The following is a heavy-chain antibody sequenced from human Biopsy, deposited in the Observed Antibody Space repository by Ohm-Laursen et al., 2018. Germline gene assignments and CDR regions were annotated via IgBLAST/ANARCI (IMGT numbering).Heavy chain of an antibody. CDR1: GFKFDNYD. CDR2: INPSRSSM. J-gene: IGHJ4*02. Sequence: SLRLSCAASGFKFDNYDMTWVRQAPGKGLEWVSTINPSRSSMSYADSVKGRFTISRDNSNNSLYLQMNSLKAEDTAVYYCARDPNWGSGYWGQGTLVTVSS. V-gene: IGHV3-21*01. D-gene: IGHD7-27*01. CDR3: ARDPNWGSGY.